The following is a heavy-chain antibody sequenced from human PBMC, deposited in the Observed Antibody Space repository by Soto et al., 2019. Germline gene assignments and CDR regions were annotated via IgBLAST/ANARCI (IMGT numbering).Heavy chain of an antibody. V-gene: IGHV3-30-3*01. CDR1: GFTFSTYA. CDR2: ISYDGSKK. CDR3: ARDLFYFDSSGYLFDP. Sequence: GGSLRLSCAASGFTFSTYALHWVRQAPGKGLEWVAIISYDGSKKYYADSVKGRFTISRDNSKNTLSLQMNSLRPEDTAVYYCARDLFYFDSSGYLFDPWGQGTLVTVSS. J-gene: IGHJ5*02. D-gene: IGHD3-22*01.